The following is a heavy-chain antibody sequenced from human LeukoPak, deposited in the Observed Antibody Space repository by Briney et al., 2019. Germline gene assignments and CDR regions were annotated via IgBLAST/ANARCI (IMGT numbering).Heavy chain of an antibody. CDR1: GGTFSSYA. J-gene: IGHJ4*02. CDR3: ARDRNILTGHIPFDY. Sequence: ASVKVSCKASGGTFSSYAISWVRQAPGQGLEWMGGIIPIFGTANYAQKFQGRVTITADESTSTAYMELRSLRSDDTAVYYCARDRNILTGHIPFDYWGQGTLVTVSS. D-gene: IGHD3-9*01. CDR2: IIPIFGTA. V-gene: IGHV1-69*13.